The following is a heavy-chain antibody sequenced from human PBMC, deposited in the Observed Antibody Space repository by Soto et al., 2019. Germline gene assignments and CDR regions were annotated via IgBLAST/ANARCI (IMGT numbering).Heavy chain of an antibody. D-gene: IGHD2-8*01. J-gene: IGHJ5*02. CDR3: ATSMRHTLNP. Sequence: EVQVVESGGGLVQPGGSLRLSCAASGFTFSSHWMTWVRQVPGKGLEWVANINQDGSDQYYVDAVKGRFTISRDNAKNSLCLNMNSLRVEATAVYYCATSMRHTLNPWGQGTLVTVSS. CDR1: GFTFSSHW. V-gene: IGHV3-7*01. CDR2: INQDGSDQ.